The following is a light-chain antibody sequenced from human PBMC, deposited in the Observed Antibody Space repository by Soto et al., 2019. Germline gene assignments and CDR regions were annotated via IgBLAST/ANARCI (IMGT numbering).Light chain of an antibody. V-gene: IGKV4-1*01. Sequence: DIVMTQSPDSLAVSLGERVTINCKTSQSVLSSSRNEYYLGWYQQKPGQPPKAVIYGASTRKSGVPGRFSGSGSGTDFTLTISSLQAEDVAVYFCQQYYSSPLTFGGGTRVEIK. CDR3: QQYYSSPLT. J-gene: IGKJ4*01. CDR1: QSVLSSSRNEYY. CDR2: GAS.